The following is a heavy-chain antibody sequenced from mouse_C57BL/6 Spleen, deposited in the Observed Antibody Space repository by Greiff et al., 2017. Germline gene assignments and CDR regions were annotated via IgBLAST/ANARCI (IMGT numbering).Heavy chain of an antibody. CDR3: ARGGSQDAMDY. CDR2: ISDGGSYT. V-gene: IGHV5-4*03. CDR1: GFTFSSYA. J-gene: IGHJ4*01. Sequence: EVKLVEPGGGLVKPGGSLKLSCAASGFTFSSYAMSWVRQTPEKRLEWVATISDGGSYTYYPDNVKGRFTISRDNAKNNLYLQMSHLKSEDTAMYYCARGGSQDAMDYWGQGTSVTVSS.